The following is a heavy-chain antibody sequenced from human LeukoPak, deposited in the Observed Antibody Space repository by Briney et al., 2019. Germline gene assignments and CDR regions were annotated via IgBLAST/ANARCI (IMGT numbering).Heavy chain of an antibody. Sequence: SVKVSCKASGGTFSSYTISWVRQAPGQGLEWMGRIIPILGIANYAQKFQGRVTITADKSTSTAYMELSSLRSEDTAVYYCARGAEDSSGWYYFDYWGQGTLVTVSS. V-gene: IGHV1-69*02. CDR2: IIPILGIA. D-gene: IGHD6-19*01. CDR3: ARGAEDSSGWYYFDY. J-gene: IGHJ4*02. CDR1: GGTFSSYT.